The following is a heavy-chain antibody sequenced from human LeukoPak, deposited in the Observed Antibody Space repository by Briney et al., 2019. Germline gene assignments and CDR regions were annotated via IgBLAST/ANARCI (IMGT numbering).Heavy chain of an antibody. V-gene: IGHV4-39*01. CDR2: VYYSGST. D-gene: IGHD2-2*01. J-gene: IGHJ4*02. CDR1: GLSISGSRYY. Sequence: SETLSLTCAVSGLSISGSRYYWGWIRQPPGKGLEWIGDVYYSGSTNYNPSLKSRVTVSVDTANNQFSLRLRSVPAADTAVYYCVRQSCSGTTCYADFDYWGQGTLVTVSS. CDR3: VRQSCSGTTCYADFDY.